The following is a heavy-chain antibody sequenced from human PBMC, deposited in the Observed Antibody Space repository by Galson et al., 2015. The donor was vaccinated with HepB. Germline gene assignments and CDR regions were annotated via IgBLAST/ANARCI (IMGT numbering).Heavy chain of an antibody. V-gene: IGHV3-30*03. D-gene: IGHD3-22*01. CDR2: ILYDGSNK. Sequence: SLRLSCAASGFIFSDYGMHWVRQAPGKGLEWVAVILYDGSNKYYGDSVKGRFTISRDNSKNTLYLQMNSLKTEDTAVYYCTTDATYYYDSSGYSGDYWGQGTLVTVSS. CDR3: TTDATYYYDSSGYSGDY. J-gene: IGHJ4*02. CDR1: GFIFSDYG.